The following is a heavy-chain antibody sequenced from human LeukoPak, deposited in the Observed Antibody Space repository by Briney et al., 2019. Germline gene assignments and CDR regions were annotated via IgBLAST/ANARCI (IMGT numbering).Heavy chain of an antibody. D-gene: IGHD3-10*01. CDR3: ARDGSGSLYYYYYYGMDV. CDR2: MNPNSGNT. J-gene: IGHJ6*02. V-gene: IGHV1-8*01. CDR1: GYTFTNYD. Sequence: ASVKVSCKASGYTFTNYDMNWVRQAPGQGLEWMGWMNPNSGNTGSVQRFQGRVTMTRNTSISTAYMELSSLRSEDTAVYYCARDGSGSLYYYYYYGMDVWGQGTTVTVSS.